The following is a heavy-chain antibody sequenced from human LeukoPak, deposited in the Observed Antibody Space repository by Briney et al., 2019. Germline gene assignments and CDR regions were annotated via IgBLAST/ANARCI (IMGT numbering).Heavy chain of an antibody. CDR2: RNPNSGGT. J-gene: IGHJ3*01. CDR3: ARDGEIYDILTGYYSPLAFYF. V-gene: IGHV1-2*02. Sequence: GASVTLSFTSTVYTFTICYMHWVWQAPGQGLGWMGWRNPNSGGTTEAQKFHGRVTMARDTSISTAYVELSRLRSDDTAVYYCARDGEIYDILTGYYSPLAFYFWGEGTMVTVSS. CDR1: VYTFTICY. D-gene: IGHD3-9*01.